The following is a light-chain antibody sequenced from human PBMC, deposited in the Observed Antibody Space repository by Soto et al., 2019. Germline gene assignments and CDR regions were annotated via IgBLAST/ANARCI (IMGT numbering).Light chain of an antibody. J-gene: IGKJ1*01. CDR1: QSLLHSNGYNY. V-gene: IGKV2-28*01. CDR3: MQCLQTPPT. CDR2: LGS. Sequence: DIVMTQSPLSLPVTPGEPASISCRSSQSLLHSNGYNYLDWYLQKPGQSPQLLIYLGSNRASGVPDRFSGSGSGTDFTLKISSVEPEDVGVYYCMQCLQTPPTFGQGAKVEIK.